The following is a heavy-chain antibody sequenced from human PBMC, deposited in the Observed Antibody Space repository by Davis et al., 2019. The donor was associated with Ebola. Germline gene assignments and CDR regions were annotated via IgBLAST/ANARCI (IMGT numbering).Heavy chain of an antibody. CDR2: LYYSVST. Sequence: MPSETLTCTVSGDSISYYYWSWIRQPPGRGLEWIGYLYYSVSTDYNPSLKSRVTISVDTSKNQFSLKLSSVTAADTAVYYCARSGYTGYDPRINFDYWGQGTLVTVSS. J-gene: IGHJ4*02. V-gene: IGHV4-59*01. CDR1: GDSISYYY. D-gene: IGHD5-12*01. CDR3: ARSGYTGYDPRINFDY.